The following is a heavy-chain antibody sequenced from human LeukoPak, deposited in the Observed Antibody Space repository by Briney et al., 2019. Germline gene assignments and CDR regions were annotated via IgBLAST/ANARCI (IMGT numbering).Heavy chain of an antibody. CDR1: GFTFSRYT. Sequence: GGSLRLSCAASGFTFSRYTMNWVRQAPGKGLEWVSFVSTSSSYIYYVDSVKGRFTISRDNAKNSVYLQMNSLRAEDTAVYYCAGDGLAAATLHWYFDLWGRGTLVTVSS. J-gene: IGHJ2*01. D-gene: IGHD6-25*01. CDR2: VSTSSSYI. CDR3: AGDGLAAATLHWYFDL. V-gene: IGHV3-21*01.